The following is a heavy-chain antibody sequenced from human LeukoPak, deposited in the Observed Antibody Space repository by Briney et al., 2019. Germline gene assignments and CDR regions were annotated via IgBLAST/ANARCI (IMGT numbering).Heavy chain of an antibody. Sequence: SQTLSLTCTVSGGSISSGDYYWSWIRQPPGKGLEWIGEINHSGSTNYNPSLKSRVTISVDTSKNQFSLKLSSVTAADTAVYYCARGRIVGATNGAFDIWGQGTMVTVSS. V-gene: IGHV4-30-4*08. CDR3: ARGRIVGATNGAFDI. CDR2: INHSGST. J-gene: IGHJ3*02. D-gene: IGHD1-26*01. CDR1: GGSISSGDYY.